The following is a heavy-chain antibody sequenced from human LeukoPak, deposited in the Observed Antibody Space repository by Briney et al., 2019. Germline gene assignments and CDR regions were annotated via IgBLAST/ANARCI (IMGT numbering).Heavy chain of an antibody. V-gene: IGHV1-2*02. J-gene: IGHJ4*02. CDR3: ARASTVAGTRLGNDY. D-gene: IGHD6-19*01. CDR1: GYTFTSYY. Sequence: GASVTVSCKASGYTFTSYYMLWIRQAPAQGLEWMGWINPNSGGTKYAQVLQGRVTMTRDTSISTAYLELSRLTSDDTAIYYCARASTVAGTRLGNDYWGQGTLVTVSS. CDR2: INPNSGGT.